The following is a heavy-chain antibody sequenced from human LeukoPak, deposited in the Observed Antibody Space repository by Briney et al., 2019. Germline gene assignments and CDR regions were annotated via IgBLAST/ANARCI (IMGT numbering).Heavy chain of an antibody. CDR1: GFTFSNYA. Sequence: GGSLRLSCVASGFTFSNYAMTWVRQAPGKGLELVAGIWGDDGKTVYGDAVKGRFTISRDNSKNTLYLQMNSLRADDTAVYYCAKTQGYYDAWGQGALVTVSS. CDR3: AKTQGYYDA. CDR2: IWGDDGKT. J-gene: IGHJ5*02. D-gene: IGHD2-15*01. V-gene: IGHV3-23*01.